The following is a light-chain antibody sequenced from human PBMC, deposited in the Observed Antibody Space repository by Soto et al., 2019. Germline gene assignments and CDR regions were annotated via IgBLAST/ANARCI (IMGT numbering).Light chain of an antibody. Sequence: EIVLTQSPGTLSLSPGERATLSCRASQSVSSNYLAWYQQNPGQAPRLLIYGASSRATGIPDRFSGSGSGTDFTLTIRRLEPEDFAVYYCQQYGSSYPWTFGQGTKVDI. V-gene: IGKV3-20*01. J-gene: IGKJ1*01. CDR2: GAS. CDR3: QQYGSSYPWT. CDR1: QSVSSNY.